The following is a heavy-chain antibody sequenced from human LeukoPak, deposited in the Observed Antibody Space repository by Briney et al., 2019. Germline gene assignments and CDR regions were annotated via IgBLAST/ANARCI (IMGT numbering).Heavy chain of an antibody. CDR1: GASFSSSTHY. CDR3: ARQYYDSSGYYPWYFDY. Sequence: PSETLSLTCTVSGASFSSSTHYWGWTRQPPGKGLEWIGSMYYSGSTYHNQSFKSRVTISVDTSKNQFSLRVTSVTAADTAVYYCARQYYDSSGYYPWYFDYWGQGTLVTVSS. V-gene: IGHV4-39*01. D-gene: IGHD3-22*01. CDR2: MYYSGST. J-gene: IGHJ4*02.